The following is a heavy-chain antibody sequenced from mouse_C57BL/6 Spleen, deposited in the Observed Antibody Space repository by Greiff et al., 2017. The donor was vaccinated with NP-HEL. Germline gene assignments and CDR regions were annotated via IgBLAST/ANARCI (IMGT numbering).Heavy chain of an antibody. D-gene: IGHD2-3*01. CDR2: ISNLAYSI. CDR3: ARHDGYYEYFDV. Sequence: EVMLVESGGGLVQPGGSLKLSCAASGFTFSDYGMAWVRQAPRKGLEWVAFISNLAYSIYYADTVTGRFTISRENAKNTLYLEMSSLRSEDTAVYYCARHDGYYEYFDVWGTGTTVTVSS. CDR1: GFTFSDYG. J-gene: IGHJ1*03. V-gene: IGHV5-15*01.